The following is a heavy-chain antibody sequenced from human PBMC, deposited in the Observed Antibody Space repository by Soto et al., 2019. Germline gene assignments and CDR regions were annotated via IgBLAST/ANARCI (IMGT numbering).Heavy chain of an antibody. CDR1: GFTFSSYA. CDR2: ISGSGGST. J-gene: IGHJ4*02. D-gene: IGHD3-10*01. V-gene: IGHV3-23*01. CDR3: AKIPTVWFGELLFYFDY. Sequence: GGSLRLSCAASGFTFSSYAMSWVRQAPGKGLEWVSAISGSGGSTYYADSVKGRFTISRDNSKNTLYLQMNSLRAEDTAVYYCAKIPTVWFGELLFYFDYWGQGTLVTVSS.